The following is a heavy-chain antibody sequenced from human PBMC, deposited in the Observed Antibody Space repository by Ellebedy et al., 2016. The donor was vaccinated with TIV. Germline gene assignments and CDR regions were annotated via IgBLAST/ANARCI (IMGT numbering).Heavy chain of an antibody. CDR2: ISGSGGST. D-gene: IGHD1-26*01. Sequence: GESLKISCAASGFTFSSYAMSWVRQAPGKGLEWVSAISGSGGSTYYADSVKGRFTISRDNSKNTLYLQMNSLRAEDTAVYYCAKQWELPSWFDPWGQGTLVTVSS. CDR3: AKQWELPSWFDP. J-gene: IGHJ5*02. CDR1: GFTFSSYA. V-gene: IGHV3-23*01.